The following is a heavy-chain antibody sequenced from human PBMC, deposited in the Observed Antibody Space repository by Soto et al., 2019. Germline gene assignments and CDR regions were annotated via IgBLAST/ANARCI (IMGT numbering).Heavy chain of an antibody. V-gene: IGHV1-18*01. J-gene: IGHJ4*02. CDR3: ARGRWGYCSGGSCSPPIDS. D-gene: IGHD2-15*01. Sequence: QVQLVQSGAEVKKPGASVKVSCKASGYTFTSYGISWVRQAPGQGLEWMGWISAYNGNTNYAQKLQGRVTMTTDTSTSTAYRERRSLRSDDTAVYYCARGRWGYCSGGSCSPPIDSGGQETLVPVSS. CDR1: GYTFTSYG. CDR2: ISAYNGNT.